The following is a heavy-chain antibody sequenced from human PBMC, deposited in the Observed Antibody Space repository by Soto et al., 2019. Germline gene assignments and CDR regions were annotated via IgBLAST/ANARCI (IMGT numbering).Heavy chain of an antibody. D-gene: IGHD4-17*01. Sequence: GGSLRLSCAASGFILNGYRMSWVRQAPGKGLDWVANINQDGSQKYYVDSVRGRFTISRDNAENSLHLQMSSLRAEDTAIYYCTNYVPGILGDYWGQGALVTVSS. CDR3: TNYVPGILGDY. CDR2: INQDGSQK. V-gene: IGHV3-7*05. J-gene: IGHJ4*02. CDR1: GFILNGYR.